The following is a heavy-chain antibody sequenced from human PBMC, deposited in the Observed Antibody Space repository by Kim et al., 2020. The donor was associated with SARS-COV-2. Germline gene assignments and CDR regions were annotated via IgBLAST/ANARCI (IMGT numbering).Heavy chain of an antibody. Sequence: KYYANPVKGRFTVSRDNSKNTLYLQMNSLRAEDTAVYYCARDLDIGGSLNYWGQGTLVTVSS. J-gene: IGHJ4*02. V-gene: IGHV3-33*01. CDR2: K. D-gene: IGHD1-26*01. CDR3: ARDLDIGGSLNY.